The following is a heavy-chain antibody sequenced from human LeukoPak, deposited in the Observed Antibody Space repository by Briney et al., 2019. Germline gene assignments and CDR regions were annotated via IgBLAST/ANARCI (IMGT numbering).Heavy chain of an antibody. J-gene: IGHJ4*02. D-gene: IGHD2-15*01. CDR3: AKDPLLGYCTGGSCYSDY. Sequence: PGGSLRLSCAASGFTFSSYSMSWVRQAPGKGLEWVSAISGSGGSTYFADSVKGRFTISRDNSKNTLYLHMNSLRAEDTAVYYCAKDPLLGYCTGGSCYSDYWGQGTLVTVSS. V-gene: IGHV3-23*01. CDR2: ISGSGGST. CDR1: GFTFSSYS.